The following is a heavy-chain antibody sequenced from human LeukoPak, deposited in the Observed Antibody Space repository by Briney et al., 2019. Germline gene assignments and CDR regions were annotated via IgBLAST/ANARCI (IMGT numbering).Heavy chain of an antibody. CDR3: ARDGGNYGDYMDAFDI. CDR2: ISAYNGNT. V-gene: IGHV1-18*01. CDR1: GYTFTSYG. Sequence: GASVKVSCKASGYTFTSYGISWVRQAPGQGLEWMGWISAYNGNTNYAQKLQGRVTMTTDTSASTAYMELRNLRSDDTAVYYCARDGGNYGDYMDAFDIWGQGTMVTVSS. J-gene: IGHJ3*02. D-gene: IGHD4-17*01.